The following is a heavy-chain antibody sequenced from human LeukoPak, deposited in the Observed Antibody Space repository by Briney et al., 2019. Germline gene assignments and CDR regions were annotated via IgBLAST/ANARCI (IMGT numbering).Heavy chain of an antibody. CDR3: ARDGDTAKMVGFLPDRFDY. J-gene: IGHJ4*02. Sequence: GGSLRLSCAASGFTFSSYAMHWVRQAPGKGLEWVAVISYDGSNKYYADPVKGRFTISRDNSKNTLYLQMNSLRAEDTAVYYCARDGDTAKMVGFLPDRFDYWGQGTLVTVSS. V-gene: IGHV3-30*04. CDR1: GFTFSSYA. D-gene: IGHD5-18*01. CDR2: ISYDGSNK.